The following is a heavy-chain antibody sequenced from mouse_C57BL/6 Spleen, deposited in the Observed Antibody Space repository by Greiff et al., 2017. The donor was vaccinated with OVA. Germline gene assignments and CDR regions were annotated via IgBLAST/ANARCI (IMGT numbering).Heavy chain of an antibody. Sequence: VQLQQPGAELVKPGASVKLSCKASGYTFTSYWMQWVKQRPGQGLEWIGESDHSDSYTNYNQKLKGKATLTVDKSSSKAHMQLSSRTSEDSAVYYCGRRITTLVATRYAMGYWGQGTSVTVSS. V-gene: IGHV1-50*01. CDR1: GYTFTSYW. CDR3: GRRITTLVATRYAMGY. D-gene: IGHD1-1*01. J-gene: IGHJ4*01. CDR2: SDHSDSYT.